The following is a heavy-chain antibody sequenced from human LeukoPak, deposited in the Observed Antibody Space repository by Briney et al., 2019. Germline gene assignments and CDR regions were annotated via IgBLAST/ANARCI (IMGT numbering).Heavy chain of an antibody. V-gene: IGHV3-9*03. CDR1: GFTFDDYA. Sequence: GGSLRLSCAASGFTFDDYAMHWVRQAPGKGLEWVSGISWNSGDIGYAHSVKGRFTISRDNAKNSLYLQMKSLRAEDMALYYCAKASGYSYGSGYFDYWGQGTLVTVSS. CDR3: AKASGYSYGSGYFDY. J-gene: IGHJ4*02. CDR2: ISWNSGDI. D-gene: IGHD5-18*01.